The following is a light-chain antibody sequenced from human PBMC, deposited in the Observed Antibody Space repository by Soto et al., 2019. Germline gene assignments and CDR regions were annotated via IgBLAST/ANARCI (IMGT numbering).Light chain of an antibody. CDR3: MQTLQTPLT. J-gene: IGKJ4*01. CDR2: LGS. Sequence: DIVMTQSPLSLPVTPGEPASISCRSSQSLLYSNGYNYLGWYLQKPGQSPQLLIYLGSDRASGVPDRFSGSGSGIDFTLKISRVEAEDVGVYYCMQTLQTPLTFGGGTKVETK. V-gene: IGKV2-28*01. CDR1: QSLLYSNGYNY.